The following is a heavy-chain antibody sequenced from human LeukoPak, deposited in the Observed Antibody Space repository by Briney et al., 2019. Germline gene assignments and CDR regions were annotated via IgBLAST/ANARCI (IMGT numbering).Heavy chain of an antibody. Sequence: PSETLSLTCTVSGGSISRSNYYWGWIRQPPGKGLEWIGSLYYSGSTFYNPSLKSRVTISVDTSKNQFSLKLSSVTAADTAVYYCAREAQYYYDSSGYYYMANWFDPWGQGTLVTVSS. CDR3: AREAQYYYDSSGYYYMANWFDP. CDR2: LYYSGST. J-gene: IGHJ5*02. CDR1: GGSISRSNYY. V-gene: IGHV4-39*07. D-gene: IGHD3-22*01.